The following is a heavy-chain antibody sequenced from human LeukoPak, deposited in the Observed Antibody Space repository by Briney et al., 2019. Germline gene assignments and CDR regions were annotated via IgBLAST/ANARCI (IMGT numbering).Heavy chain of an antibody. D-gene: IGHD6-13*01. CDR1: GFTFSNAW. Sequence: GGSPRLSCAASGFTFSNAWMSWVRQAPGKGLEWVGRIKSKTDGGTTDYAAPVKGRFTISRDDSKNTLYLQMNSLKTEDTAVYYCTTRIAAVGKRYYFDYWGQGTLVTVSS. J-gene: IGHJ4*02. CDR3: TTRIAAVGKRYYFDY. CDR2: IKSKTDGGTT. V-gene: IGHV3-15*01.